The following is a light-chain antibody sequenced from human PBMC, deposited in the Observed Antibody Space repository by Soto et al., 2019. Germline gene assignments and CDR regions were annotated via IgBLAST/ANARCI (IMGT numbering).Light chain of an antibody. Sequence: QSALTQPASVSGSPGQSLTISCTGTSSDVGSYNLVSWYQQHPGKAPKLMIYEDSKRPSGVSNRFSGSKSGNTASLTISGLQAEDEADYYCCSFAGGSTLIFGGGTKLTVL. J-gene: IGLJ2*01. CDR3: CSFAGGSTLI. V-gene: IGLV2-23*01. CDR1: SSDVGSYNL. CDR2: EDS.